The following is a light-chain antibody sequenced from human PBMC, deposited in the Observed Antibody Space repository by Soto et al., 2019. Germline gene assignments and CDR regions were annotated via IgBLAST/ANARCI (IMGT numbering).Light chain of an antibody. J-gene: IGLJ2*01. CDR2: LNNDGSH. CDR1: SGHSSYA. Sequence: QSVLTQSPSASASLGASVKLTCTLSSGHSSYAIAWHQKQPGEGPRYLMDLNNDGSHTKGDGIPDRFSGSSSGADRFLIIPSLQSEDEADYYCQTWGTGFQFFGGGTKLTVL. V-gene: IGLV4-69*01. CDR3: QTWGTGFQF.